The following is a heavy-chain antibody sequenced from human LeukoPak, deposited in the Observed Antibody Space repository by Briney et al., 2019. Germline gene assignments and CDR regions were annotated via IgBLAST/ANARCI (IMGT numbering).Heavy chain of an antibody. D-gene: IGHD3-22*01. CDR1: GGSVSSNTYY. CDR2: IYYSGST. V-gene: IGHV4-31*03. Sequence: SETLSLTCTVSGGSVSSNTYYWSWIRQHPGKGLEWIGYIYYSGSTYYNPSLKSRVTISVDTSKNQFSLKLSSVTAADTAVYYCARENYYDSSGYTPEFDYWGQGTLVTVSS. CDR3: ARENYYDSSGYTPEFDY. J-gene: IGHJ4*02.